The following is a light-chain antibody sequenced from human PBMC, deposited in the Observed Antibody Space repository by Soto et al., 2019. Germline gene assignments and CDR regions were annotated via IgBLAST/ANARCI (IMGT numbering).Light chain of an antibody. Sequence: QSVLTQPASVSGSPGQSITISCTGRSSDVGGYKYVSWYQQHPGKAPKLMIFEVSNRPSGVSNRCSGSKSGNTASLTISGLQAEDEGDYYCCSYTGGTTLVCGGGTKLTVL. CDR1: SSDVGGYKY. CDR3: CSYTGGTTLV. V-gene: IGLV2-14*01. CDR2: EVS. J-gene: IGLJ2*01.